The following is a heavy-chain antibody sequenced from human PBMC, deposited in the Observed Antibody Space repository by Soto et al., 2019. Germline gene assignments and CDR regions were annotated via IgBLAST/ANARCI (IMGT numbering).Heavy chain of an antibody. Sequence: GGSLRLSCAASGFTFSRYSTNWVRQAPGKGLEWVSYISSSSSTIYYADSVKGRFTISRDNAKNSLYLQMNSLRDEDTAVYYCARGPEGCSSTSCYEGIAARPRGGMDVWGQGTTVTVSS. CDR3: ARGPEGCSSTSCYEGIAARPRGGMDV. J-gene: IGHJ6*02. CDR2: ISSSSSTI. CDR1: GFTFSRYS. V-gene: IGHV3-48*02. D-gene: IGHD2-2*01.